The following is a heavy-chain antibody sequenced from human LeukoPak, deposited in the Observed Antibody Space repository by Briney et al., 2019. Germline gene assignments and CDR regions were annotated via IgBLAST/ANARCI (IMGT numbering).Heavy chain of an antibody. J-gene: IGHJ5*02. CDR1: GASISTYY. V-gene: IGHV4-59*01. CDR3: VRDQGTWRFDP. Sequence: PSETLSLTCTVSGASISTYYWSWIRQPPGKGLEWIGYIYHSGSTNYSPSLKSRVTISIDTSKNQFSLKLSSVTAADTAVYYCVRDQGTWRFDPWGQGTLVTVSS. CDR2: IYHSGST. D-gene: IGHD1-1*01.